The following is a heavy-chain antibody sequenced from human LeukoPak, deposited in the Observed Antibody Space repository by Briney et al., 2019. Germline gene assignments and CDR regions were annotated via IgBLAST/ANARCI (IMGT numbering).Heavy chain of an antibody. CDR2: ISVYNGNT. J-gene: IGHJ5*02. V-gene: IGHV1-18*01. CDR1: GYTFTSYG. D-gene: IGHD2-15*01. Sequence: ASVKVSCKASGYTFTSYGISWVRQAPGQGLEWMGWISVYNGNTNYAQKFQGRVTMTRDTSISTAYMELSRLRSDDTAVYYCAREGYCSGGSCYGQGSWFDPWGQGTLVTVSS. CDR3: AREGYCSGGSCYGQGSWFDP.